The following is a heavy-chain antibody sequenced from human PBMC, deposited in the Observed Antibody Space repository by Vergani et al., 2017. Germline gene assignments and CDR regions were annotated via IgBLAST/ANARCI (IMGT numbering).Heavy chain of an antibody. CDR2: IYPGDSDT. CDR1: GYSFTSYW. CDR3: ARRNYYDSSGPPPLGAFDI. J-gene: IGHJ3*02. D-gene: IGHD3-22*01. V-gene: IGHV5-51*01. Sequence: EVQLVQSGAEVKKPGESLKISCKGSGYSFTSYWIGWVRQMPGKGLEWMGIIYPGDSDTRYSPSFQGQVTISADKSISTAYLQWSSLKASDTAVYYCARRNYYDSSGPPPLGAFDIWGQGTMVTVSS.